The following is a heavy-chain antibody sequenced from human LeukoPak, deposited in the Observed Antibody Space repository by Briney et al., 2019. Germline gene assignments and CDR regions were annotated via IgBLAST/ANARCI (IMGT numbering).Heavy chain of an antibody. V-gene: IGHV3-48*03. CDR2: ISSSGSTI. CDR1: GFTFSSYE. J-gene: IGHJ4*02. CDR3: AREGNYYDSSGYYYGFDY. D-gene: IGHD3-22*01. Sequence: GGSLRLSCAASGFTFSSYEMNWVRQAPGEGLEWVSYISSSGSTIYYADSVKGRFTISRDNAKNSLYLQMNSLRAEDTAVYYCAREGNYYDSSGYYYGFDYWGQGTLVTVSS.